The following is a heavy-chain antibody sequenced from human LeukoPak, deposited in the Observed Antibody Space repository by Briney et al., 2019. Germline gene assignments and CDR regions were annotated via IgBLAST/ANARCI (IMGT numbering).Heavy chain of an antibody. J-gene: IGHJ4*03. V-gene: IGHV4-34*01. Sequence: PSETLSLTCAVYRASFSLYYWSWIRQSPGKGLEWIAEIDHRGDTNYNPSVKSRVTISVDTSKNQFSLKVRSLSAADTAVYYCARGATISETGYFDFWGQGTLVTVSS. D-gene: IGHD5-24*01. CDR2: IDHRGDT. CDR3: ARGATISETGYFDF. CDR1: RASFSLYY.